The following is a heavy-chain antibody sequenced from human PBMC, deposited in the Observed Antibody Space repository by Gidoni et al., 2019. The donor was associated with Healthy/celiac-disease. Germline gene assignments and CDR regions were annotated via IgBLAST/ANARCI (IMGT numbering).Heavy chain of an antibody. J-gene: IGHJ6*02. Sequence: QVQLVQSGAEVKKPGSSVKVSCKASGGPFSSYAISWVRLAPGQGLEWMGRIIPILGVANYAQKFQGRVTITADKSTSTAYMELSSLRSEDTAVYYCASAPPGIAAAGAVVGYYGMDVWGQGTTVTVSS. D-gene: IGHD6-13*01. CDR2: IIPILGVA. V-gene: IGHV1-69*04. CDR3: ASAPPGIAAAGAVVGYYGMDV. CDR1: GGPFSSYA.